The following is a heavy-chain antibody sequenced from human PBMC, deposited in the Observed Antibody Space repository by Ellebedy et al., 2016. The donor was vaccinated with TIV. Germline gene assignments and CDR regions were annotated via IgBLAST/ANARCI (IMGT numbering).Heavy chain of an antibody. Sequence: SETLSLTXTVSGGSISSYYWSWIRQPPGKGLEWIGYIYYSGSTNYNPSLKSRVTISVDMSKNQFSLKLSSVTAADTAVYYCARSGILDIVLLPAAAHFDYWGQGTLVTVSS. CDR1: GGSISSYY. J-gene: IGHJ4*02. CDR3: ARSGILDIVLLPAAAHFDY. V-gene: IGHV4-59*13. CDR2: IYYSGST. D-gene: IGHD2-2*01.